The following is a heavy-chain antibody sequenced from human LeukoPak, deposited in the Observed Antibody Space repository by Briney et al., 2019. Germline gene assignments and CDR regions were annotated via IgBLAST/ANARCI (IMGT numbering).Heavy chain of an antibody. Sequence: ASVKVSCKASGYTFTSYAMHWVRQAPGQRLEWMGWINAGNGNTKYSQKFQGRVTITRDTSASTAYMELSSLRSEDTAVYYCARDWVGGGIAVAGPLYWGQGTLVTVSS. J-gene: IGHJ4*02. CDR3: ARDWVGGGIAVAGPLY. V-gene: IGHV1-3*01. D-gene: IGHD6-19*01. CDR1: GYTFTSYA. CDR2: INAGNGNT.